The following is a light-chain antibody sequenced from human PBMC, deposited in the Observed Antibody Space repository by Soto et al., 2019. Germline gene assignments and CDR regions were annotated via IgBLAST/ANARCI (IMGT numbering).Light chain of an antibody. CDR2: GNN. CDR3: ATWDDSLIGPV. J-gene: IGLJ2*01. CDR1: SSNIGSNT. V-gene: IGLV1-44*01. Sequence: QSVLTQPPSASGTPGQTVAISCSGSSSNIGSNTVNWYQQFPGTAPKLLIYGNNQRPSGVPDRLSGSKSDTSASLAISGLLSEDESDYYCATWDDSLIGPVFGGGTKLTVL.